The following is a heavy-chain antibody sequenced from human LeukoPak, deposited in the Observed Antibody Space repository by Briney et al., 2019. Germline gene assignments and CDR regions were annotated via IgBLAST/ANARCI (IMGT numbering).Heavy chain of an antibody. Sequence: GASEKVSCKASGYSFSDYYMHWVRQAPGQGLEGMGWVNPENGGTKYEQPSQDRGTMTSDTAINTAYTELSRLSSDEQAVSYCSRDYLLFRQPPNWLDPWGQGTLVTVSS. CDR2: VNPENGGT. D-gene: IGHD1-14*01. J-gene: IGHJ5*02. CDR3: SRDYLLFRQPPNWLDP. CDR1: GYSFSDYY. V-gene: IGHV1-2*02.